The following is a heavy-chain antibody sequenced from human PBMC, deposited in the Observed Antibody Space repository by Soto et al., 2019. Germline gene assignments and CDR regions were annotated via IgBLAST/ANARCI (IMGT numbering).Heavy chain of an antibody. CDR1: GFSITNTC. V-gene: IGHV3-15*07. D-gene: IGHD3-3*01. J-gene: IGHJ4*02. Sequence: EVQLVESGGGLVQPGGSLRLSCAASGFSITNTCMHWVRQAPGKGLEWVGRVKSKADGGTADYAAPVQGRFTVSRDDSKDTQYLQMNSLQMEDTAVYYCNSSPDFWGGHTPLWGQGTLVTVSS. CDR3: NSSPDFWGGHTPL. CDR2: VKSKADGGTA.